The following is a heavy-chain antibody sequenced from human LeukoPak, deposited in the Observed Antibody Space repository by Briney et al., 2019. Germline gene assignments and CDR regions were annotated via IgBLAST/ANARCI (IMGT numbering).Heavy chain of an antibody. CDR2: ISAYNGNT. CDR1: GYTFTSYG. CDR3: ARTYYYGSGSYYREDYNWFDP. J-gene: IGHJ5*02. D-gene: IGHD3-10*01. V-gene: IGHV1-18*01. Sequence: ASVKVSCKASGYTFTSYGISWVRQAPGQGLEWMGWISAYNGNTNYAQKLQGRVTMTRNTSISTAYMELSSLRSEDTAVYYCARTYYYGSGSYYREDYNWFDPWGQGTLVTVSS.